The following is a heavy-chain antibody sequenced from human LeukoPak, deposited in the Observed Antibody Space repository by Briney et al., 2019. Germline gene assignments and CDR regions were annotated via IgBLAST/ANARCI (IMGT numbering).Heavy chain of an antibody. D-gene: IGHD3-3*01. CDR1: GFTFSSYW. J-gene: IGHJ5*02. CDR2: IKQDGSEK. CDR3: ARGRSYDFWSGYYYDWFDP. V-gene: IGHV3-7*01. Sequence: GGSLRLSCAASGFTFSSYWMSWVRQAPGKGLEWVANIKQDGSEKYYVDSVKGRFTISRDNAKNSLYVQMNSLRAEDTAVYYCARGRSYDFWSGYYYDWFDPWGQGTLVTVSS.